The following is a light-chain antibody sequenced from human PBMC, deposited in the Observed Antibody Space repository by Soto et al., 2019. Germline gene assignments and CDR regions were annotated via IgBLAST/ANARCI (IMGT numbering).Light chain of an antibody. V-gene: IGKV1-12*01. Sequence: DIQMTQSPSSVSASVGDRVTISCRASQDISNLLAWYQQKPGEAPKFLIYAASNLQSGVPLKFSVSGSGTDFTLTSSSLQPEDFAVYYCQQARRFPITLGQGTRLEIK. CDR1: QDISNL. J-gene: IGKJ5*01. CDR3: QQARRFPIT. CDR2: AAS.